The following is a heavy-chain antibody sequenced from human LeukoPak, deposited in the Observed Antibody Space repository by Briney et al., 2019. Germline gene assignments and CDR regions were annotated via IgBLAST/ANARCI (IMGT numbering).Heavy chain of an antibody. D-gene: IGHD4-23*01. CDR1: LCIFSRCP. CDR2: IIPIFGTA. V-gene: IGHV1-69*01. Sequence: SVKVSCMDSLCIFSRCPISWLPQAPGQGLEWMGGIIPIFGTANYAQKFQGRVTITADESTSTAYIELSRVRSENTAVYYCARERATVVIGDAFDIWGQGTMVTVSS. CDR3: ARERATVVIGDAFDI. J-gene: IGHJ3*02.